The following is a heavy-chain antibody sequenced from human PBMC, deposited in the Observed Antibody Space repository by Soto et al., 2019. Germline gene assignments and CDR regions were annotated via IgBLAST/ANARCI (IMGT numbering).Heavy chain of an antibody. CDR1: GYSFTSYW. D-gene: IGHD3-9*01. J-gene: IGHJ4*02. Sequence: GESLKISCKGSGYSFTSYWIGWVCQMPGKGLEWMGIIYPGDSDTRYSPSFQGQVTISADKSISTAYLQWSSLKASDTAMYYCARPGAKFGWLSFGDYWGQGTLVTVSS. CDR2: IYPGDSDT. CDR3: ARPGAKFGWLSFGDY. V-gene: IGHV5-51*01.